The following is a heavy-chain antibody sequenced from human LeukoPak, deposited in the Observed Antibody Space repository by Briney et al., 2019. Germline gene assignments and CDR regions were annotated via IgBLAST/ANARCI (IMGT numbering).Heavy chain of an antibody. V-gene: IGHV3-66*04. CDR3: ARPPTVKTPDFDH. CDR2: IYSGGST. CDR1: GFTVSSNY. J-gene: IGHJ4*02. D-gene: IGHD4-11*01. Sequence: GGSLRLSCAASGFTVSSNYMSWVRQAPGKGLEWVSVIYSGGSTYYADSVKGRFTISRDNAKNSLYLQMNSLRAEDTAVYYCARPPTVKTPDFDHWGQGTLVIVSS.